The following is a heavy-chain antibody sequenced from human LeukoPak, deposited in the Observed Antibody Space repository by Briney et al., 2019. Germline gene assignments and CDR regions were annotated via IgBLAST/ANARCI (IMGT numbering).Heavy chain of an antibody. CDR1: GDSVSNGNYY. V-gene: IGHV4-61*03. J-gene: IGHJ4*02. D-gene: IGHD3-10*01. CDR3: ARSQNYYGSGDY. Sequence: PSETLSLTCTVSGDSVSNGNYYWSWLRQPPGKALEWIGYIYYTGKTYYNPSLEGRVTILVDTSRNHFSVKLSSVTAADAAVYYCARSQNYYGSGDYWSQGTLVTVSS. CDR2: IYYTGKT.